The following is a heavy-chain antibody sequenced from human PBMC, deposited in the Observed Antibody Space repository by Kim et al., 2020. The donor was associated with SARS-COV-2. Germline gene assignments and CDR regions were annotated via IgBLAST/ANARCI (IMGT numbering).Heavy chain of an antibody. J-gene: IGHJ4*02. V-gene: IGHV6-1*01. D-gene: IGHD6-19*01. Sequence: YAVTERSRITIHPDTSKNQFSLQLNSVTPEDTAVYYCARDQIAVAGSFDYWGQGTLVTVSS. CDR3: ARDQIAVAGSFDY.